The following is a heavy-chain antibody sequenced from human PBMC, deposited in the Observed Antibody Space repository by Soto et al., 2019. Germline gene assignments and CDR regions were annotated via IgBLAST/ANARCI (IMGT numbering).Heavy chain of an antibody. J-gene: IGHJ4*02. CDR2: ISGSGDST. Sequence: EVQLLESGGGLVQPGGSLRLSCAASGLTFSSYAMSWVPQAPGKGLEWVSVISGSGDSTYSADSVKGRFTISRDNSKNPLYLQMNSLRAEDTAVYYCARRGSGSYYDYWGQGTLVTVSS. V-gene: IGHV3-23*01. D-gene: IGHD1-26*01. CDR3: ARRGSGSYYDY. CDR1: GLTFSSYA.